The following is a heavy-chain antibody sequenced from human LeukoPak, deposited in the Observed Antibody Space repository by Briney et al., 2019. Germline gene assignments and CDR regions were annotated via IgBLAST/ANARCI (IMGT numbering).Heavy chain of an antibody. D-gene: IGHD5-24*01. CDR3: ARGRRWLQPLDY. CDR1: GFTFSSYW. CDR2: IKQDGSEK. J-gene: IGHJ4*02. V-gene: IGHV3-7*04. Sequence: GGSLRLSCAASGFTFSSYWMSWVRQAPGKGLEWVANIKQDGSEKYYVDSVKGRFTISRDNAKNSLYLQMNSLRVEDLGVYYCARGRRWLQPLDYWGQGTLVTVSS.